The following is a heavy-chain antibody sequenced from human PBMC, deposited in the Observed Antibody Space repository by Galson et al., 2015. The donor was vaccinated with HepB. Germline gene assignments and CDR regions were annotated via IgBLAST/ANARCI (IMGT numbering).Heavy chain of an antibody. CDR2: ISYDGYSK. D-gene: IGHD3-22*01. CDR3: ARDQGEVVITTPFDY. CDR1: GFTFSSYA. J-gene: IGHJ4*02. V-gene: IGHV3-30-3*01. Sequence: SLRLSCAASGFTFSSYAMHWVRQAPGKGLEWVALISYDGYSKYYADSVKGRFTISRDNSKNTLFLQMNSLRAEDTAVYYCARDQGEVVITTPFDYWGQGTLVTVSS.